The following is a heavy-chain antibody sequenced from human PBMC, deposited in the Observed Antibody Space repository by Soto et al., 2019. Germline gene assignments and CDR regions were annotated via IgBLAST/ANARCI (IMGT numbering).Heavy chain of an antibody. CDR1: GFTFSNAW. D-gene: IGHD3-3*01. V-gene: IGHV3-15*01. J-gene: IGHJ4*02. Sequence: GGSLRLSCAASGFTFSNAWMSWVRQAPGKGLEWVGRIKSKTDGGTTDYAAPVKGRFTISRDDSKNTLYLQMNSLKTEDTAVYYCTTAFIPYYDFWSGPDYWGQGTLVTVSS. CDR2: IKSKTDGGTT. CDR3: TTAFIPYYDFWSGPDY.